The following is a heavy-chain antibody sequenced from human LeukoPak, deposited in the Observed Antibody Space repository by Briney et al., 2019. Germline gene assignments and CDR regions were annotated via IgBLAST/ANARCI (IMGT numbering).Heavy chain of an antibody. CDR3: ARSKRRGDLLDY. Sequence: ASVKVSCKTSGYMFTTYYPHWVRRALGQGLEWMGWINPKTNGTNFALKFLGRVTMTRDTSISTAYMELTSLRSDDTALYYCARSKRRGDLLDYWGQGILVTVSS. D-gene: IGHD2-21*02. J-gene: IGHJ4*02. CDR2: INPKTNGT. V-gene: IGHV1-2*02. CDR1: GYMFTTYY.